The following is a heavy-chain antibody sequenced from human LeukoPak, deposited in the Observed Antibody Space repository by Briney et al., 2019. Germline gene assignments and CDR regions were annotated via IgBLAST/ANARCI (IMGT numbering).Heavy chain of an antibody. CDR3: ASLPYYYDSSGYNH. CDR2: INHSGST. J-gene: IGHJ5*02. Sequence: PSETLSLTCAVYGGSFSGYYWSWIRQPPGKGLEWIGEINHSGSTNYNLSLKSRVTISVDTSKNQFSLKLSSVTAADTAVYYCASLPYYYDSSGYNHWGQGTLVTVSS. D-gene: IGHD3-22*01. V-gene: IGHV4-34*01. CDR1: GGSFSGYY.